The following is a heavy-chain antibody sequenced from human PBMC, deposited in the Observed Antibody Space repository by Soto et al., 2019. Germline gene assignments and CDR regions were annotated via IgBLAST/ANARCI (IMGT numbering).Heavy chain of an antibody. CDR3: ATSSDTGYIFDF. V-gene: IGHV3-7*01. Sequence: EVQLVESGGGLVQPGGSLRLSCAASGFAFSSNWMSWVRQAPGKGLEWVANIKKDGSEEYYVDSVKGRFTISRDSAKNLLYLQMNSLRVEDTAVYYCATSSDTGYIFDFWGQGTLVTVSS. CDR1: GFAFSSNW. CDR2: IKKDGSEE. D-gene: IGHD3-9*01. J-gene: IGHJ4*02.